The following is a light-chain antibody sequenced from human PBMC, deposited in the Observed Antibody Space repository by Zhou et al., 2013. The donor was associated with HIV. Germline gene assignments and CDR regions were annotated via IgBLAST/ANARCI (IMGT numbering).Light chain of an antibody. CDR3: CSYASSSTVV. CDR2: EVT. CDR1: SSDVGSYNL. Sequence: QSALTQPASVSGSPGQSITISCTGTSSDVGSYNLVSWYQQHPGKVPKLMIYEVTKRPSGVSNRFSGSKSGNTASLTISGLQAEDEADYYCCSYASSSTVVFGGGTKLTVL. V-gene: IGLV2-23*02. J-gene: IGLJ2*01.